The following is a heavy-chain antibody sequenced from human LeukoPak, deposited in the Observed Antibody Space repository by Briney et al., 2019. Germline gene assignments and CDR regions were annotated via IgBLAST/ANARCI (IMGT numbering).Heavy chain of an antibody. CDR3: ARRLSTGGNYCFDY. D-gene: IGHD4-23*01. V-gene: IGHV4-59*08. CDR1: GGSISSYY. J-gene: IGHJ4*02. Sequence: SETLSLTCTVSGGSISSYYWSWIRQPPGKGLEWIGYIYYSGSTNYNPSLKSRVTISVDTSKNQFSLKLSSVTAADTAVYYCARRLSTGGNYCFDYWDQGTLVTVSS. CDR2: IYYSGST.